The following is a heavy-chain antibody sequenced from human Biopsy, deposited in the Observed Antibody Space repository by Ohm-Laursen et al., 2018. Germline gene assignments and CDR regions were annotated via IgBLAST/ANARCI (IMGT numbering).Heavy chain of an antibody. CDR2: IYSNGNT. CDR1: GGSISGHF. V-gene: IGHV4-4*07. J-gene: IGHJ3*02. CDR3: ARDEGLLRAFDI. D-gene: IGHD1-26*01. Sequence: GTLSLTCTVSGGSISGHFWSWVRQPAGKGLEWIGRIYSNGNTNYNPSLKSRVGMSVDTSKNHFSLNLTSVTAADTAVYYCARDEGLLRAFDIWGQGTLGTVSS.